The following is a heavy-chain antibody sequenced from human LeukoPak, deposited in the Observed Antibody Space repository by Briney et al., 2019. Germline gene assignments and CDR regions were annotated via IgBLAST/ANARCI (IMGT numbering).Heavy chain of an antibody. CDR1: GGFISSNSYY. D-gene: IGHD3-16*01. CDR2: IYYSGTT. Sequence: SETLSLTCTVSGGFISSNSYYWGWVRQPPGKGLEWIGNIYYSGTTYYNPSLKSRVTISVDTSKNQFSLKLSSVTAADTAVYYCAREGESYWYFDLWGRGTLVTVSS. CDR3: AREGESYWYFDL. J-gene: IGHJ2*01. V-gene: IGHV4-39*07.